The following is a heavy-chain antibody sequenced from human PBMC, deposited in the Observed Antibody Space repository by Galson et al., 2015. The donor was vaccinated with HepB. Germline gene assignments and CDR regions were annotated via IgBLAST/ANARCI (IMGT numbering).Heavy chain of an antibody. Sequence: SVKVSCKASGGTFSSYTISWVRQAPGQGLEWMGRIIPILGIANYAQKFQGRVTITADKSTSTAYMELSSLRSEDTAVYYCARAPAVTSPTDYYYYYYGMDVWGQGTTVTVSS. CDR2: IIPILGIA. CDR3: ARAPAVTSPTDYYYYYYGMDV. J-gene: IGHJ6*02. CDR1: GGTFSSYT. V-gene: IGHV1-69*02. D-gene: IGHD4-11*01.